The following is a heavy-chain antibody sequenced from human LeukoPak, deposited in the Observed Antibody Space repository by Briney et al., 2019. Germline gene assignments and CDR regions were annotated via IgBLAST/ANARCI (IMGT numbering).Heavy chain of an antibody. CDR1: GFTFSDYF. J-gene: IGHJ6*02. Sequence: PGGSLRLSCTASGFTFSDYFMSWIRQAPGKGLEWISQISRSGTTIYYADSVRGRFTISRDNAKNSLYLQMSSLRAEDTAVYYCASPGAEVTTAVYYYYGMDVWGQGTTVTVSS. CDR3: ASPGAEVTTAVYYYYGMDV. D-gene: IGHD4-17*01. CDR2: ISRSGTTI. V-gene: IGHV3-11*04.